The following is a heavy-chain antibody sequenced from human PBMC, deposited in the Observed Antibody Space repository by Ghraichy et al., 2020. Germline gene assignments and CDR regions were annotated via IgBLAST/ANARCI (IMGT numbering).Heavy chain of an antibody. Sequence: GGSLRLSCAASGFTFSSYAMSWVRQAPGKGLEWVSAISGSGGSTYYADSVKGRFTISRDNSKNTLYLQMNSLRAEDTAVYYGAKDVVPAARYYYYGMDVWGQGTTVTVSS. CDR1: GFTFSSYA. CDR2: ISGSGGST. V-gene: IGHV3-23*01. J-gene: IGHJ6*02. CDR3: AKDVVPAARYYYYGMDV. D-gene: IGHD2-2*01.